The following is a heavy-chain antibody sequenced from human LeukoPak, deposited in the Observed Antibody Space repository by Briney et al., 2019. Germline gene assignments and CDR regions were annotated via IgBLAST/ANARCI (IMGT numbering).Heavy chain of an antibody. CDR1: GYTFTNYG. CDR2: ISAYNGNT. D-gene: IGHD6-13*01. CDR3: ARVTAAGREEYYFDY. V-gene: IGHV1-18*04. Sequence: ASVKVSCKASGYTFTNYGISWVRQAPGQGLEWMGWISAYNGNTNYAQKLQGRVTMTTDTSTSTAYMELRSLRSDDTAVYYCARVTAAGREEYYFDYWGQGTLVTVSS. J-gene: IGHJ4*02.